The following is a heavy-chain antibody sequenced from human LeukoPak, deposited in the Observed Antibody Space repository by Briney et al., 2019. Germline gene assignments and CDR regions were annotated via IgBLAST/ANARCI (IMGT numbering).Heavy chain of an antibody. CDR1: GYTLTELS. CDR2: FDPEDGET. V-gene: IGHV1-24*01. Sequence: ASVKVSCKVSGYTLTELSMHWVRQAPGKGLEWMGGFDPEDGETIYAQKFQGRVTMTEDTSTDTAYMELSSLRSEDTAVYYCARDRRGYSYGHPGYYGMDVWGQGTTVTVSS. J-gene: IGHJ6*02. D-gene: IGHD5-18*01. CDR3: ARDRRGYSYGHPGYYGMDV.